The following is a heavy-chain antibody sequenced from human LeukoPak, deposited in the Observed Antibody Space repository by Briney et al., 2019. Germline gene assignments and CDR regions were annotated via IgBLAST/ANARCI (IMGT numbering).Heavy chain of an antibody. D-gene: IGHD1-14*01. CDR2: IKQDGGEK. CDR1: GFTFSGFW. V-gene: IGHV3-7*01. CDR3: ARDSDGNDY. J-gene: IGHJ4*02. Sequence: GGSLRLSGAASGFTFSGFWMSWVRQAPGKGLEWMANIKQDGGEKYYVDSVKGRFTVSRDNARNSLYLQMNNLRAEDTAVYYCARDSDGNDYWGQGTLVTVSS.